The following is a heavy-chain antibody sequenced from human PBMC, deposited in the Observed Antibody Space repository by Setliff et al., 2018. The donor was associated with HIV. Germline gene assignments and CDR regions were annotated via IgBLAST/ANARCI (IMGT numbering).Heavy chain of an antibody. V-gene: IGHV1-46*01. CDR1: GYTFTSYG. J-gene: IGHJ4*02. CDR2: INCSGGDT. Sequence: ASVKVSCKASGYTFTSYGMNWVRQTPGQGLEWMGIINCSGGDTSYAQGFQDRITMTRDTSTSTVYMELSSLTSEDTALYYCVRYRGGYSSSLDSWGQGTLVTVSS. D-gene: IGHD6-13*01. CDR3: VRYRGGYSSSLDS.